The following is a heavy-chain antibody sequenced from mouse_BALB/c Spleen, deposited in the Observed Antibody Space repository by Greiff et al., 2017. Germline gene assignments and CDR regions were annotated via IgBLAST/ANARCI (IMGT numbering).Heavy chain of an antibody. Sequence: EVQRVESGGGLVQPGGSLRLSCATSGFTFTDYYMSWVRQPPGKALEWLGFIRNKANGYTTEYSASVKGRFTISRDNSQSILYLQMNTLRAEDSATYYCARGHGNYYAMDYWGQGTSVTVSS. D-gene: IGHD2-1*01. CDR2: IRNKANGYTT. CDR3: ARGHGNYYAMDY. J-gene: IGHJ4*01. V-gene: IGHV7-3*02. CDR1: GFTFTDYY.